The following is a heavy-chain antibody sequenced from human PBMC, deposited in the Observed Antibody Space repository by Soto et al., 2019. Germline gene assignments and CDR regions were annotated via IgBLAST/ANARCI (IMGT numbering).Heavy chain of an antibody. D-gene: IGHD3-3*01. J-gene: IGHJ3*02. CDR3: ARDLRYYDFWSGVDAFDI. CDR1: GFTFSSYA. Sequence: GGSLRLSCAASGFTFSSYAMSWVRQAPGKGLEWVSSISSSSSYIYYADSVKGRFTISRDNAKNTLYLQMNSLRAEDTAVYYCARDLRYYDFWSGVDAFDIWGQGTMVTVSS. V-gene: IGHV3-21*01. CDR2: ISSSSSYI.